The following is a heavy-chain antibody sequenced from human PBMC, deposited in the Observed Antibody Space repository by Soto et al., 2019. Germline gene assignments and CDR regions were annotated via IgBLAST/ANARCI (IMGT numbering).Heavy chain of an antibody. CDR2: ISWNGVTF. J-gene: IGHJ6*02. V-gene: IGHV3-9*01. CDR3: TQDTSRKGVSYDMDV. Sequence: EVQLVESGGGLVQPGRSLRLSCAVSGFSLNDHAMYWVRQAPGKALEWVSGISWNGVTFGYPDSVKGRFTISRDNAKKSLYLEMDTLRPEATALYYCTQDTSRKGVSYDMDVWGQGTTVTVSS. D-gene: IGHD5-18*01. CDR1: GFSLNDHA.